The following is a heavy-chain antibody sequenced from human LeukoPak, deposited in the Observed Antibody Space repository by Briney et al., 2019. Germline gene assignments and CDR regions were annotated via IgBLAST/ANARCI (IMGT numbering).Heavy chain of an antibody. CDR3: ARRHIAGDGHAFVI. J-gene: IGHJ3*02. D-gene: IGHD6-13*01. CDR1: RGSIRRRSHY. V-gene: IGHV4-39*01. CDR2: LYFTVST. Sequence: PSETLSLTCSVSRGSIRRRSHYWGCIRGPPGEGQEWIGSLYFTVSTYYNTPLMSRVSISGDTSKNHFSLKLSSVTAADTALYYCARRHIAGDGHAFVIWGQGTMVSVSS.